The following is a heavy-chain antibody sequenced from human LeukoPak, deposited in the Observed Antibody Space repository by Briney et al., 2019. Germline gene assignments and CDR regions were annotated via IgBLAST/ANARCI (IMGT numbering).Heavy chain of an antibody. D-gene: IGHD2-15*01. CDR1: GYTFTSYD. J-gene: IGHJ6*02. V-gene: IGHV1-8*01. CDR2: MNPNSGNT. Sequence: ASVKVSCKASGYTFTSYDINWVRQATGQGPEWMGWMNPNSGNTGYAQKFQGRVTMTRNTSISTAYMELSSLRSEDTAVYYCARGLRLDCSGGSCGFWYYYGMDVWGQGTTVTVSS. CDR3: ARGLRLDCSGGSCGFWYYYGMDV.